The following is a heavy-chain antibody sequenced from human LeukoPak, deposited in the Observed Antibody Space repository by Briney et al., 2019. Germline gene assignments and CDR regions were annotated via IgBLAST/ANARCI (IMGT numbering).Heavy chain of an antibody. Sequence: TGGSLRLSCTVSGFTVSTNSMSWVRQAPGKGLEWVSFIYSDNTHYSDSVKGRFTISRDNSKNTLYLQMNSLRAEDTAVYYCAKDGYGDYTDYFDYWGQGTLVTASS. V-gene: IGHV3-53*01. CDR3: AKDGYGDYTDYFDY. CDR1: GFTVSTNS. J-gene: IGHJ4*02. D-gene: IGHD4-17*01. CDR2: IYSDNT.